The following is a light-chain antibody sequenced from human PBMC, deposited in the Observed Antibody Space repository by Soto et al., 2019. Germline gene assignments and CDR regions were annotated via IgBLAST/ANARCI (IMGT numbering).Light chain of an antibody. CDR2: PAS. V-gene: IGKV3-20*01. CDR3: PHSGSPPPIT. Sequence: DIVLTQSPGTLPLSPGERATLSCRASQRVSSKYLAWYQQKPGQAPRFLIYPASSRATGIPDRFSGSGSETNFTLSISILLPEDFAVYDCPHSGSPPPITFGKGKRL. CDR1: QRVSSKY. J-gene: IGKJ5*01.